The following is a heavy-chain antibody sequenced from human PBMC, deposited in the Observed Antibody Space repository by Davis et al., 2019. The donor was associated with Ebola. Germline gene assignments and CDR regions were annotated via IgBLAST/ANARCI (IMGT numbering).Heavy chain of an antibody. J-gene: IGHJ4*02. CDR3: ARDAFSLSRYDTEDH. V-gene: IGHV3-11*04. Sequence: PGGSLRLSCTASEFTLSDYYMSWIRQAPGKGLEWVSSIRSSDTTIYYSDPVKGRFTVSRDNARDSLYLQMDSLRVEDTAIYYCARDAFSLSRYDTEDHWGQGTLVTVSS. D-gene: IGHD3-9*01. CDR1: EFTLSDYY. CDR2: IRSSDTTI.